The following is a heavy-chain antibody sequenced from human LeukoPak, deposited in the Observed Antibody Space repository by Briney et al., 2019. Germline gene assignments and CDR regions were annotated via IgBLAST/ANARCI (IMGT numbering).Heavy chain of an antibody. D-gene: IGHD1-26*01. J-gene: IGHJ5*02. Sequence: SETLSLTCAVYGGSFSGYYWSWTRQPPGKGLEWIGEINHSGSTNYNPSLKSRVTISVDTSKNQFSLKLSSVTAADTAVYYCARRSLIRGPRVGWFNPWGQGTLVTVSS. CDR2: INHSGST. CDR3: ARRSLIRGPRVGWFNP. CDR1: GGSFSGYY. V-gene: IGHV4-34*01.